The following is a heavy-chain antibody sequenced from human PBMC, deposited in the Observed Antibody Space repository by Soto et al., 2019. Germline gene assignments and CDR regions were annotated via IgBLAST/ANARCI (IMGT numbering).Heavy chain of an antibody. CDR1: GASMSSHY. D-gene: IGHD3-16*01. CDR3: ARADPDASVGY. Sequence: SETLSLTWTVSGASMSSHYWTWLRQSPGKGLEWIGYISYSGSTYYNPSHKSRVTISADTSRNQFSLKLSAVISADTAVYYCARADPDASVGYWGQGTLVTVSS. J-gene: IGHJ4*02. CDR2: ISYSGST. V-gene: IGHV4-59*11.